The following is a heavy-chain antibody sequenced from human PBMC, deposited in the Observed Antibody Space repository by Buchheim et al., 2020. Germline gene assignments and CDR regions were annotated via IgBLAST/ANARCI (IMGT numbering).Heavy chain of an antibody. CDR1: GGSVSSGSYY. CDR2: IYYTGST. Sequence: QVQLQESGPGLVKPSETLSLTCTVSGGSVSSGSYYWSWIRQPPGKGLEWIGYIYYTGSTNYNPSLKSRVTISVDTSKNQFSLKLSSVTAADTAVYYCARGAPDRAMVEGYYFDYWGQGTL. J-gene: IGHJ4*02. V-gene: IGHV4-61*01. D-gene: IGHD5-18*01. CDR3: ARGAPDRAMVEGYYFDY.